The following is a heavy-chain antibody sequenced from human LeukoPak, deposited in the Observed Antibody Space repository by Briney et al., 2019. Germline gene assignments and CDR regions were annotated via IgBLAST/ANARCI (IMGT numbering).Heavy chain of an antibody. D-gene: IGHD6-13*01. CDR2: ISYDGSNK. V-gene: IGHV3-30*18. CDR3: AKEIKEAAAGDY. J-gene: IGHJ4*02. Sequence: PGGSLRLSCAASGFTFNSYGVHWVRQAPGKGLEWVAVISYDGSNKYYADSVKGRFTVSRDNSKSTLYLQMNSLRAEDTAVYYCAKEIKEAAAGDYWGQGTLVTVSS. CDR1: GFTFNSYG.